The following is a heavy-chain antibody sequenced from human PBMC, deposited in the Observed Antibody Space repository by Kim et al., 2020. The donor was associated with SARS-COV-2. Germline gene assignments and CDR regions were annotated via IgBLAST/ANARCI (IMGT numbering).Heavy chain of an antibody. V-gene: IGHV4-31*03. Sequence: SETLSLTCTVSGGSISSGGYYWSWIRQHPGKGLEWIGYIYYSGSTYYNPSLKSRVTISVDTSKNQFSLKLSSVTAADTAVYYCARASEITMVRGVIIGKKFDPWGQGTLVTVSS. J-gene: IGHJ5*02. CDR3: ARASEITMVRGVIIGKKFDP. CDR1: GGSISSGGYY. CDR2: IYYSGST. D-gene: IGHD3-10*01.